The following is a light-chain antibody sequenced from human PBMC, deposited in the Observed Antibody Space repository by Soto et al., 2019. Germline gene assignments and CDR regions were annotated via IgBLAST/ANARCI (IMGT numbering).Light chain of an antibody. CDR2: WAS. CDR3: HQYYLSPLT. CDR1: QSVLYSSNNKNY. Sequence: DIVMTQSPDSLAMSLGERATINCKSSQSVLYSSNNKNYLAWYQQKPGRPPKLLIYWASTRESGVPDRFRGSGSGTDFSLTISSLQAEDVAVYDCHQYYLSPLTFGQGTKVEIK. J-gene: IGKJ1*01. V-gene: IGKV4-1*01.